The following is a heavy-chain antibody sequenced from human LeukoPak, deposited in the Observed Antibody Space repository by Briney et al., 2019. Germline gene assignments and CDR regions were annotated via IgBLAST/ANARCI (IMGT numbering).Heavy chain of an antibody. CDR2: INYSGST. V-gene: IGHV4-39*01. D-gene: IGHD6-19*01. CDR3: ASPSGSAWYNWFDI. Sequence: PSETLSLTCTVSGGSLDTRSRYWGWIRQSQGKGLEWIGSINYSGSTYYNPSLKSRVTISVDTSKNQFSLKLTSVTAADTAMYYCASPSGSAWYNWFDIWGQGILVTVSS. J-gene: IGHJ5*02. CDR1: GGSLDTRSRY.